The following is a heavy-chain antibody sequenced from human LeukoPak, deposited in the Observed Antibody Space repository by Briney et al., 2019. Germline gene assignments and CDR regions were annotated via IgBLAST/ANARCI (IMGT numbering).Heavy chain of an antibody. J-gene: IGHJ5*02. CDR3: AYCGGDCYSRWFDP. V-gene: IGHV1-18*01. CDR2: ISAYNGNT. D-gene: IGHD2-21*02. CDR1: GYTFTSYG. Sequence: ASVKVSFKASGYTFTSYGISWVRQAPGQGLEWMGWISAYNGNTNYAQKLQGRVTMTTDTSTSTVYMELRSLRSDDTAVYYCAYCGGDCYSRWFDPWGQGTLVTVSS.